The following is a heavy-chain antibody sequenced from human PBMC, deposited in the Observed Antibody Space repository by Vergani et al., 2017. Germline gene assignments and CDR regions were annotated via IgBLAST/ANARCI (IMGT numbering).Heavy chain of an antibody. CDR1: GCSISSGGYY. D-gene: IGHD4-17*01. CDR2: IYYSVST. V-gene: IGHV4-31*03. J-gene: IGHJ4*02. Sequence: QVQLQESGPGLVKPSQTLSLTCTVSGCSISSGGYYWSWIRQHPGKGREWIGYIYYSVSTYYNPSLTSRVTISVDTYKNQFSLKLSSVTAADTAVYYCARDPQIYGDLGLFDYWGQGTLVTVSS. CDR3: ARDPQIYGDLGLFDY.